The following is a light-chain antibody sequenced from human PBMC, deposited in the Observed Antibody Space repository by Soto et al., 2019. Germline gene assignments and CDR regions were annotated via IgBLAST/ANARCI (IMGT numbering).Light chain of an antibody. CDR1: SSDFGGYNY. CDR2: DVS. J-gene: IGLJ1*01. CDR3: SSYTSSSTPGV. V-gene: IGLV2-14*01. Sequence: QSVLTQPASVSGSPGRSITISCTGTSSDFGGYNYVSWYQQHPGKAPKLMIYDVSNRPSGVSNRFSGSKSGNTASLTISGLQAEDEADYYCSSYTSSSTPGVFGTGTKVTVL.